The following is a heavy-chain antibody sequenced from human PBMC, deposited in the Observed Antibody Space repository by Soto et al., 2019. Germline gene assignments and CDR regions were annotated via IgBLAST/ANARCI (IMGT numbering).Heavy chain of an antibody. V-gene: IGHV3-53*01. CDR3: ARRDDSETFDI. Sequence: EVQLVESGGGLIQPGGSLRLICAASGLFVTANYMTWVRQAPGKGLEWLSIIYRGGGTYYADSLKGRAIISRDGSRNMVFLQMNSLTAEDAGVYYCARRDDSETFDIWGRGTVVNVSS. CDR1: GLFVTANY. D-gene: IGHD5-18*01. CDR2: IYRGGGT. J-gene: IGHJ3*02.